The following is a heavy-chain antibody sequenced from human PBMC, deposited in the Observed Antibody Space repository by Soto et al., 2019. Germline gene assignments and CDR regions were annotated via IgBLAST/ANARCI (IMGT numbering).Heavy chain of an antibody. CDR1: GGSISRYY. CDR3: ASVEYSSSSDHSFDY. J-gene: IGHJ4*02. CDR2: IYYSGST. Sequence: NPSETLSLTCTVSGGSISRYYWSWIRQPGGKGLEWSGYIYYSGSTNYNPSLKSRVTISVDTSKNQFSLKLSSVTAADTAVYYCASVEYSSSSDHSFDYWGQGTLVTVSS. V-gene: IGHV4-59*01. D-gene: IGHD6-6*01.